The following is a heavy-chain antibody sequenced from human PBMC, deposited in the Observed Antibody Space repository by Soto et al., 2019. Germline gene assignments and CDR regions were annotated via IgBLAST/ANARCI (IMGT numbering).Heavy chain of an antibody. CDR3: ARERGDNWFDP. V-gene: IGHV4-61*01. Sequence: QVQLQESGPGLVKPSETLSLTCTVSGDSLSSPRYYWNWIRQTPGKGLEWIGYVYKNGATNYKPSIKKRLTIPVDTHKNQFSLKLNSLTAADTAVYYCARERGDNWFDPWGQGTLVTVSS. CDR1: GDSLSSPRYY. CDR2: VYKNGAT. J-gene: IGHJ5*02.